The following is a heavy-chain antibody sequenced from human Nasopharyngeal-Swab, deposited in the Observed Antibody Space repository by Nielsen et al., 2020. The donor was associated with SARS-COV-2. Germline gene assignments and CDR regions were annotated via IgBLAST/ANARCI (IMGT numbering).Heavy chain of an antibody. CDR3: ARGDWGHFDY. J-gene: IGHJ4*02. V-gene: IGHV6-1*01. D-gene: IGHD7-27*01. CDR2: TYYRSKWYN. Sequence: WIRQSPSRGLEWLGRTYYRSKWYNDYAESVKSRVTISPDTSKNQVSLQLNSVTPEDTGMYYCARGDWGHFDYWGQGTLVTVSS.